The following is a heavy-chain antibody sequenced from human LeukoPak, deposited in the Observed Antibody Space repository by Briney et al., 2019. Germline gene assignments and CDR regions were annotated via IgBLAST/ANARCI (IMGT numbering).Heavy chain of an antibody. CDR3: AKSRRAYCSGGSCFGLWDY. V-gene: IGHV3-74*01. J-gene: IGHJ4*02. D-gene: IGHD2-15*01. CDR2: INRDESNT. Sequence: GGPLRLSCAAPGFTFSTYWMHWVRQAPGKGLVWVSRINRDESNTTYADSVKGRFTISRDNAKNTLYLQMNSLRAEDTAVYYCAKSRRAYCSGGSCFGLWDYWGQGTLVTVSS. CDR1: GFTFSTYW.